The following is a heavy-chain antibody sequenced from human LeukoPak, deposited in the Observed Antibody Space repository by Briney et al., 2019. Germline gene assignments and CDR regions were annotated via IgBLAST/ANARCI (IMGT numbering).Heavy chain of an antibody. Sequence: SETLSLTCTVSGGSISSSSYYWGWIRQPPGKGLEWIGSIYYSGSTYYNPSLKSRVTISVDTSKNQFSLKLSSVTAADTAVYYCARHQRRSTMSAFDIWGQGTMVTVSS. J-gene: IGHJ3*02. V-gene: IGHV4-39*01. D-gene: IGHD3-22*01. CDR3: ARHQRRSTMSAFDI. CDR2: IYYSGST. CDR1: GGSISSSSYY.